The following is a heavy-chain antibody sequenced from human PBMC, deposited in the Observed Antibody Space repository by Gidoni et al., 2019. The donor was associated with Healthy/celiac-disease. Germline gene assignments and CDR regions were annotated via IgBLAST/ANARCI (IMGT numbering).Heavy chain of an antibody. Sequence: EVQLLESGGGLVQPGGSLSLACAASGFPFSSYAMSWVRQAPGKGLEWVSAISGSGGSTYYADSVKGRFTISRDNSKNTLYLQMNSLRAEDTAVYYCAKSVVGPYYYYYGMDVWGQGTTVTVSS. CDR2: ISGSGGST. D-gene: IGHD1-26*01. CDR3: AKSVVGPYYYYYGMDV. CDR1: GFPFSSYA. J-gene: IGHJ6*02. V-gene: IGHV3-23*01.